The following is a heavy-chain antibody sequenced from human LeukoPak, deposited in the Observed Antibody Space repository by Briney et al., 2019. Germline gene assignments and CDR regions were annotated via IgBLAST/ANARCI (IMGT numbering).Heavy chain of an antibody. D-gene: IGHD6-13*01. V-gene: IGHV1-18*01. J-gene: IGHJ4*02. CDR1: GYTFISYG. Sequence: GASVKVSCKASGYTFISYGISWVRQAPGRGLEWMGWISAYNGNTNYAQKLQGRVTMTTDTSTSTAYMELRSLRSDDTAAYYCARSWGHVTPLDYWGQGTLVTVSS. CDR2: ISAYNGNT. CDR3: ARSWGHVTPLDY.